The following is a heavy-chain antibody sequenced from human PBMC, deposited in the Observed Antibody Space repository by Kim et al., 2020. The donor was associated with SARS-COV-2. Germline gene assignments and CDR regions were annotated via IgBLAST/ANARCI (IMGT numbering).Heavy chain of an antibody. D-gene: IGHD4-17*01. CDR1: GFTFSSYG. J-gene: IGHJ4*02. CDR3: ARDRTYDYGDYGAGDY. Sequence: GGSLRLSCAASGFTFSSYGMHWVRQAPGKGLEWVAVIWYDGSNKYYADSVKGRFTISRDNSKNTLYLQMNSLRAEDTAVYYCARDRTYDYGDYGAGDYWGQGTLVTVSS. CDR2: IWYDGSNK. V-gene: IGHV3-33*01.